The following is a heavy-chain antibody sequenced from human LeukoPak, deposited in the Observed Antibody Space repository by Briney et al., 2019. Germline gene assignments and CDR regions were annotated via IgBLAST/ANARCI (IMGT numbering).Heavy chain of an antibody. Sequence: SSETLSLTCAVYGGSFSGYYWSWIRQPPGKGLEWIGEINHSGSTNYNPSLKSRVTISVDTSKNQFSLKLSSVTAADTAVYYCARRPGYSYGPHYYHYGMDVWGQGTTVTVSS. V-gene: IGHV4-34*01. J-gene: IGHJ6*02. CDR3: ARRPGYSYGPHYYHYGMDV. D-gene: IGHD5-18*01. CDR2: INHSGST. CDR1: GGSFSGYY.